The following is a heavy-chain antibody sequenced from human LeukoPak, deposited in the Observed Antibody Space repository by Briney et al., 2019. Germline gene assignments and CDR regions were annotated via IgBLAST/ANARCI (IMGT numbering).Heavy chain of an antibody. CDR1: GFTVSNNY. D-gene: IGHD2-15*01. CDR3: AKEDSSFSLESDAFDI. V-gene: IGHV3-66*02. J-gene: IGHJ3*02. Sequence: GGSLRLSCAATGFTVSNNYMSWVRQAPGRGLEWVSVIYSGGSTDYADSVKGRFTISRDNSKNTVYLQMNSLRAEDTAVYSCAKEDSSFSLESDAFDIWGQGTPVIVSS. CDR2: IYSGGST.